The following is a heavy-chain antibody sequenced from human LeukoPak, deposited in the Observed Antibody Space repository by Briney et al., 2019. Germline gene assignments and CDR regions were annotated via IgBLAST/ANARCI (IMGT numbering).Heavy chain of an antibody. CDR1: GFTFSSYA. Sequence: PGGSLRLSCAAPGFTFSSYAMSWVRQATGKGLEWVSAISGSGGRTYYAASVKGRFTISRDNSKNTLYLQMISLRAADTAVYYCAKDRSEAIMDVWGQGTTVTVSS. CDR2: ISGSGGRT. V-gene: IGHV3-23*01. CDR3: AKDRSEAIMDV. J-gene: IGHJ6*02.